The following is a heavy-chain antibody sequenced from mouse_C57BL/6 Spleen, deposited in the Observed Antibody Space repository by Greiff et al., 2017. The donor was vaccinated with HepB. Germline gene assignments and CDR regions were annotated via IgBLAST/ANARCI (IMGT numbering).Heavy chain of an antibody. CDR1: GFTFSDYY. J-gene: IGHJ1*03. D-gene: IGHD1-1*02. CDR2: ISNGGGST. Sequence: EVKLVESGGGLVQPGGSLKLSCAASGFTFSDYYMYWVRQTPEKRLEWVAYISNGGGSTYYPDTVKGRFTISRDNAKNTLYLQMSRLKSEDTAMYYCARQGLLVGYFDVWGTGTTVTVSS. V-gene: IGHV5-12*01. CDR3: ARQGLLVGYFDV.